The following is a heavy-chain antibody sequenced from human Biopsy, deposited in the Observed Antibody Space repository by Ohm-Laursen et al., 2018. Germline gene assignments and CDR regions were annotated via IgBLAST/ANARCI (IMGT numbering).Heavy chain of an antibody. V-gene: IGHV3-30*18. D-gene: IGHD6-13*01. CDR3: AKEETAYSSTSLDY. J-gene: IGHJ4*02. CDR1: GFTFSSYG. CDR2: ISHDGSVK. Sequence: GQTLSLTCAASGFTFSSYGMQWVRQAPGKGLEWVAVISHDGSVKHYADSVKGRFTISRDNAKNTLFLQMNSLRAEDTAVYYCAKEETAYSSTSLDYWGQGTLVTVSS.